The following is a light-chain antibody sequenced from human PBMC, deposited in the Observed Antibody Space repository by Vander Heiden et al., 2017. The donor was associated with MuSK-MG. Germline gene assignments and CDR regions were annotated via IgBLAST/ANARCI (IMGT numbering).Light chain of an antibody. Sequence: EIVLTQSPATLSLSPGERATLSCRASQSVSIYLAWYQQKPGQAPRLLIYDASNRATGIPARFSGSGSGTDFTLTISSLEPEDFAIYYCQQRRDWPHTFGQGTRMEIK. CDR2: DAS. CDR1: QSVSIY. J-gene: IGKJ5*01. CDR3: QQRRDWPHT. V-gene: IGKV3-11*01.